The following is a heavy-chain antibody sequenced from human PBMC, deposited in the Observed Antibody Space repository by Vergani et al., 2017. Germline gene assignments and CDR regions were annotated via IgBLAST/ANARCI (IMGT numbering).Heavy chain of an antibody. CDR1: GFTFSSYA. J-gene: IGHJ4*02. D-gene: IGHD4-11*01. CDR2: ISWNSGST. CDR3: AKEIVTKILAGMAFDY. Sequence: EVQLVESGGGLVQPGGSLRLSCAASGFTFSSYAMHWVRQAPGEGLEWVSGISWNSGSTGYADSVKGRFTISRDNAKNSLYRQMNSLRAEDTALYYCAKEIVTKILAGMAFDYWGQGTLVTVSS. V-gene: IGHV3-9*01.